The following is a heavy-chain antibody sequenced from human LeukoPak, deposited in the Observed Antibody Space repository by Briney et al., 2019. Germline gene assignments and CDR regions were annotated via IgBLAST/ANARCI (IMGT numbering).Heavy chain of an antibody. J-gene: IGHJ4*02. CDR1: GGSFSGYY. CDR3: SRQSLTYYFDY. CDR2: INHSGST. Sequence: PSETLSLTCAVHGGSFSGYYWSWIRQPPGKGLEWIGEINHSGSTNYNPSLKSRVTISVDTSKNQFSLKLSSVTAADTAVYYCSRQSLTYYFDYWGQGTLVTVSS. V-gene: IGHV4-34*01.